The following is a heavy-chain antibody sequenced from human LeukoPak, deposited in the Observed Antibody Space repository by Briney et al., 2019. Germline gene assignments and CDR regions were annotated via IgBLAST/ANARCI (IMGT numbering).Heavy chain of an antibody. CDR1: GGSISSYY. V-gene: IGHV4-59*01. D-gene: IGHD3-3*01. CDR3: ARADKIYGVNAFDI. Sequence: SETLSLTCTVSGGSISSYYWSWIRQPPGKGLEWIGYIYYSGSTNYNPSLKSRVTISVDTSKNQFSLKLSSVTAAGTAVYYCARADKIYGVNAFDIWGQGTMVTVSS. CDR2: IYYSGST. J-gene: IGHJ3*02.